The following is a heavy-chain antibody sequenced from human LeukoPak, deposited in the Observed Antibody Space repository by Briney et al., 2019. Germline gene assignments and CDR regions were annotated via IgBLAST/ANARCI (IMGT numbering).Heavy chain of an antibody. J-gene: IGHJ3*02. CDR1: GYTFTGYY. Sequence: ASVKVSCKASGYTFTGYYMHWVRQAPGQGLEWMGWINPNSGGTSYAQKFQGWVTMTRDTSISTAYMELSRLRSDDTAVYYCARGPPQFSGYDDAFDIWGQGTMVTVSS. CDR3: ARGPPQFSGYDDAFDI. CDR2: INPNSGGT. D-gene: IGHD5-12*01. V-gene: IGHV1-2*04.